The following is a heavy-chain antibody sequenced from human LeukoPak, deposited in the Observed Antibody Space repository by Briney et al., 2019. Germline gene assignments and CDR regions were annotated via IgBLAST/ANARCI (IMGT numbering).Heavy chain of an antibody. CDR1: GFTVSSNY. D-gene: IGHD3-3*01. CDR2: IYSGGST. Sequence: PGGSLRLSCAASGFTVSSNYMSWVRQAPGEGLEWVSVIYSGGSTYYADSVKGRFTISRDNAKNSLYLQMNSLRAEDTAVYYCARGVGRITILNYWGQGTLVTVSS. V-gene: IGHV3-66*01. CDR3: ARGVGRITILNY. J-gene: IGHJ4*02.